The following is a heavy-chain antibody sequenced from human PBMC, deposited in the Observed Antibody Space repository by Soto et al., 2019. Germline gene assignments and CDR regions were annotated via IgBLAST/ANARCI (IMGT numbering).Heavy chain of an antibody. J-gene: IGHJ6*02. D-gene: IGHD6-6*01. CDR1: GGTFSSYA. Sequence: ASVKVSCKASGGTFSSYAISWVRQAPGQGLEWMGGIIPIFGTANYAQKFQGRVTITADESTSTAYMELSSLRSEDTAVYYCARSPTSSSPGGYYYYYGMDVWGQGTTVTVSS. V-gene: IGHV1-69*13. CDR3: ARSPTSSSPGGYYYYYGMDV. CDR2: IIPIFGTA.